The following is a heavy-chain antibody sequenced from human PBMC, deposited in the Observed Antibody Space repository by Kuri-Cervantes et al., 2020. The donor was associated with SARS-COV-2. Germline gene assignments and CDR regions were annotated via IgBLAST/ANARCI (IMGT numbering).Heavy chain of an antibody. CDR3: ARDSGDWNPDGLDI. Sequence: GESLKISCKASGYTFITSDINWVRQATGQGLEWMGWINPDTGNAGYAQKFQGRVTVTRDTSTSTAFMELSSLRSDDTAVYYCARDSGDWNPDGLDIWGQGTMVTVSS. J-gene: IGHJ3*02. CDR1: GYTFITSD. V-gene: IGHV1-8*02. D-gene: IGHD1-1*01. CDR2: INPDTGNA.